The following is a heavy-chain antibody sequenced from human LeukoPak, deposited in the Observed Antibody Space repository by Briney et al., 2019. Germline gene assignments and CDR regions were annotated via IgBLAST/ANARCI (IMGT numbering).Heavy chain of an antibody. V-gene: IGHV1-18*01. D-gene: IGHD3-10*01. J-gene: IGHJ4*02. Sequence: GASVKVSCKTSGYTFTTYGISWVRQAPGQGLEWMGWVSAYNGNTDYAQKLQGRLTMITDTSTSTAYMELRSLRSEVTGVYYCARGPYYSGSGSYYWTRVGFDYWGQGTLVTVSS. CDR3: ARGPYYSGSGSYYWTRVGFDY. CDR1: GYTFTTYG. CDR2: VSAYNGNT.